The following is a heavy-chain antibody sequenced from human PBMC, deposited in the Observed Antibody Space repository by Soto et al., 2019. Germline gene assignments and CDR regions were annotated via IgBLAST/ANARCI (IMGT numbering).Heavy chain of an antibody. Sequence: GGSLRLSCEASGLTFSRVSMNWLRQVPGKGLEWVASISSASSETWYADSVKGRFIISRDNAQNSLFLQMNTLRPEDSAIYYCARVAYWGPGTQVTVSS. J-gene: IGHJ4*02. CDR2: ISSASSET. V-gene: IGHV3-21*01. CDR3: ARVAY. CDR1: GLTFSRVS.